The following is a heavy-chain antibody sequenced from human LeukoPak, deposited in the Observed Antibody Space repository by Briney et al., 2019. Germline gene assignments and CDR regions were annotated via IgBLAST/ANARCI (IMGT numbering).Heavy chain of an antibody. CDR2: INSNSGGT. J-gene: IGHJ4*02. CDR1: GYTFTGYY. D-gene: IGHD6-19*01. Sequence: ASVKVSCKASGYTFTGYYIHWVRQAPGQGLEWMGWINSNSGGTNPAQKFQGRVTLTRDTSISTAYLELSTVSSDDTAVYYCARDHDSGWIIVDYWGQGTLVTVSS. V-gene: IGHV1-2*02. CDR3: ARDHDSGWIIVDY.